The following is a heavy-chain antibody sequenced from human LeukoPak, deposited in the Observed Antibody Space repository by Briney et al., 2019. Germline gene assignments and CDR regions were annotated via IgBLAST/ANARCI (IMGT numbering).Heavy chain of an antibody. CDR1: GFTFSSYA. Sequence: PGGSLRLSCAASGFTFSSYAMSWVSQAPGKRLEWVSAISGSGGSTYYADSVKGRFTISRDNSKNTLYLQMNSLRAEDTAVYYCAKKRGYYYYYMDVWGKGTTVTVSS. CDR2: ISGSGGST. J-gene: IGHJ6*03. V-gene: IGHV3-23*01. CDR3: AKKRGYYYYYMDV.